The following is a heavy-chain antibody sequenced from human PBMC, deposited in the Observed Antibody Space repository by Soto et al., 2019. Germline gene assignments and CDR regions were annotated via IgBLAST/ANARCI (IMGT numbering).Heavy chain of an antibody. CDR1: GFTFDDYT. CDR2: ISWDGGST. V-gene: IGHV3-43*01. CDR3: AKGIWFGEFVYYGMDV. J-gene: IGHJ6*02. Sequence: GGSLRLSCAASGFTFDDYTMHWVRQAPGKGLEWVSLISWDGGSTYYADSVKGRFTISRDNSKNSLYLQMNSLRTEDTALYYCAKGIWFGEFVYYGMDVWGQGTTVTVSS. D-gene: IGHD3-10*01.